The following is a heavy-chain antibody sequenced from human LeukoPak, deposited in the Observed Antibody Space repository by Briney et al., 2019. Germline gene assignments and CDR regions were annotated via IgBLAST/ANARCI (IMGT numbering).Heavy chain of an antibody. CDR1: GFIFSHYG. J-gene: IGHJ4*02. CDR3: ARELSQIVWGGLDY. Sequence: GGSLRLSCTASGFIFSHYGMHWVRQAPGKGLEWVAVIQNDASTRNYVDSVKGRFTISRDNSENTVFLQMDSLRVEDTAVYYCARELSQIVWGGLDYGCQGTLVYVSS. CDR2: IQNDASTR. D-gene: IGHD2-21*01. V-gene: IGHV3-33*05.